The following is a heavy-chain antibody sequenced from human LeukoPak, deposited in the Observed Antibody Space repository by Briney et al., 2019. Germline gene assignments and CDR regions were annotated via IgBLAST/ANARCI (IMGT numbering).Heavy chain of an antibody. V-gene: IGHV3-74*01. CDR1: GFTFSSYW. D-gene: IGHD3-22*01. CDR2: IKSDGNT. Sequence: GGSLRLSRAPSGFTFSSYWMHWVRHAPGKGLVWVSRIKSDGNTNYADSVKGRFTISRDNAKNTVSLQMNSLRAEDTGVYFCARAPSEIGGYYPEYFRHWGQGTLVTVSS. J-gene: IGHJ1*01. CDR3: ARAPSEIGGYYPEYFRH.